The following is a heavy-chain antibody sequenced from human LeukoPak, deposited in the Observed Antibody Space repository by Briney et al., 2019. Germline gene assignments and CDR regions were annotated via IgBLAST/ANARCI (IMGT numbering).Heavy chain of an antibody. CDR1: GSTFSNYP. CDR3: ATLAYYYYYMDV. Sequence: GGSLRLSCEASGSTFSNYPMTWVRQAPGKGLEWLSATTGDGVTKFYADSVKGRFTISRDNFRGTLFLQMNDVRAEDSAMYYCATLAYYYYYMDVWGKGTTVTVSS. J-gene: IGHJ6*03. CDR2: TTGDGVTK. V-gene: IGHV3-23*01.